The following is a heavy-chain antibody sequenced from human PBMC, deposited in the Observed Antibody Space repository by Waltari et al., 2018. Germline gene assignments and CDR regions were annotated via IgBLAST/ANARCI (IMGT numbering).Heavy chain of an antibody. D-gene: IGHD1-1*01. Sequence: QVQLVESGGGVVQSGRSLRLSCAASGFSLSKYAVHWVRQAPGKGVAGVVVTSPYGFNKYYADSVQGRFTISRDRSLQMSALRSEDTAVYYCARGGSDRAPLDYWGRGTLVTVSS. CDR1: GFSLSKYA. CDR3: ARGGSDRAPLDY. J-gene: IGHJ4*02. V-gene: IGHV3-30*15. CDR2: TSPYGFNK.